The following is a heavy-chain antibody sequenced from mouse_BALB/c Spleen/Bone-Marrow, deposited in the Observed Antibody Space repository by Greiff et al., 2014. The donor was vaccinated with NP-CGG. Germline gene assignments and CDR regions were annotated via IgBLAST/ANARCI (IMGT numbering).Heavy chain of an antibody. Sequence: VQLQQSGAELVRPGSSVKISCKASGYAFSSYWMNWGKQRPGQGLEWIGQIYPGDGDTNYNGKFKGKATLTADKSSSTAYMQLSSLTSEDSAVYFCARGVPMDYWGQGTSVTVSS. J-gene: IGHJ4*01. V-gene: IGHV1-80*01. CDR2: IYPGDGDT. CDR3: ARGVPMDY. CDR1: GYAFSSYW.